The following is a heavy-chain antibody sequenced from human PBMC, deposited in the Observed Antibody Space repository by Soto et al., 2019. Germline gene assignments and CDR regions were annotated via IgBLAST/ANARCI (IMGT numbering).Heavy chain of an antibody. D-gene: IGHD6-19*01. Sequence: PGGSLRLSCAASGFTFSSYSMNWVRQAPGKGLEWVSYISSSSSTIYYADSVKGRFTISRDNAKNSLYLQMNSLRAEDTAVYYCARATGYSSGWDQLYDYWGQGTLVTVSS. V-gene: IGHV3-48*01. CDR2: ISSSSSTI. CDR3: ARATGYSSGWDQLYDY. J-gene: IGHJ4*02. CDR1: GFTFSSYS.